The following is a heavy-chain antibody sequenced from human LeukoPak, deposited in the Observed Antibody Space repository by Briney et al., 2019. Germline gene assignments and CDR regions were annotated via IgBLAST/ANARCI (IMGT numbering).Heavy chain of an antibody. CDR2: ISSSSSYI. Sequence: GGSLRLSCAASGFTFSSYSMNWVRQAPGKGLEWVSSISSSSSYIYYADSVKGRFTISRDNAKNSLYLQMNSLRAEDTAVYYCARGRGIVGAIDYWGQGTLVTVSS. D-gene: IGHD1-26*01. CDR1: GFTFSSYS. CDR3: ARGRGIVGAIDY. V-gene: IGHV3-21*01. J-gene: IGHJ4*02.